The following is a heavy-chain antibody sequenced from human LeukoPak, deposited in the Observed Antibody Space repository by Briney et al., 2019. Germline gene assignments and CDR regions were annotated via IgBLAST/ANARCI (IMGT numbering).Heavy chain of an antibody. V-gene: IGHV3-74*01. J-gene: IGHJ3*02. CDR3: AAYCSGGSCYGYHDAFDI. D-gene: IGHD2-15*01. CDR2: INSDGSST. CDR1: GFTFSSYW. Sequence: GGSLRLSCAASGFTFSSYWMHWVRQAPGKGLVWVSRINSDGSSTSYADSVKGRFTISRDNAKNSLYLQMNSLRDEDTAVYYCAAYCSGGSCYGYHDAFDIWGQGTMVTVSS.